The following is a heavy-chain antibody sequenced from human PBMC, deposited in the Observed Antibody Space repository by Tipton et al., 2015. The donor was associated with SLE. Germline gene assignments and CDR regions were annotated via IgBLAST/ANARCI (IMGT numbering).Heavy chain of an antibody. J-gene: IGHJ3*02. V-gene: IGHV1-8*01. CDR2: MNPNSGNT. Sequence: QPGAEVKKPGASVRVSCEASGYTFVNYDINWVRQATGQGLEWMGWMNPNSGNTGYAQKLQGRVTITTNTPISTSYMELTSLTSEDAAVYYCARGRMGTLTDAFDIWGQGTMVTVSS. CDR1: GYTFVNYD. D-gene: IGHD1-1*01. CDR3: ARGRMGTLTDAFDI.